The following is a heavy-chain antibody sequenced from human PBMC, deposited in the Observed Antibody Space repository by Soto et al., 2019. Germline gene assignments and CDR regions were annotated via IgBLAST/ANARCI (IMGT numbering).Heavy chain of an antibody. V-gene: IGHV1-69*12. J-gene: IGHJ6*02. D-gene: IGHD5-12*01. Sequence: QVQLEQSGAEVKQPGSSVRVSCKASGGTFSNSAISWVRQAPGQGLEWMGGIMPVFRAPDYAQNFQGRVTINADESTSTAYMELHGLRSDDTAVYFCARDNDRLQLGGNYSYIFDVWGQGTTVTVSS. CDR3: ARDNDRLQLGGNYSYIFDV. CDR2: IMPVFRAP. CDR1: GGTFSNSA.